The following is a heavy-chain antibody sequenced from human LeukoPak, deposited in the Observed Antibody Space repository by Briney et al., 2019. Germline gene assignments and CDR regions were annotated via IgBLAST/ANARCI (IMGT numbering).Heavy chain of an antibody. CDR3: ARDRAETYYDFWSAYYPIDY. D-gene: IGHD3-3*01. Sequence: ASVKVSCQASGYTFNTYGFSWLRQAPGQGLQWLGWISAKTGNTNSAQEVQDRLTMTTDTATSTVFMELKNLISDDTAVYYCARDRAETYYDFWSAYYPIDYWGQGTLVTVSS. V-gene: IGHV1-18*01. J-gene: IGHJ4*02. CDR2: ISAKTGNT. CDR1: GYTFNTYG.